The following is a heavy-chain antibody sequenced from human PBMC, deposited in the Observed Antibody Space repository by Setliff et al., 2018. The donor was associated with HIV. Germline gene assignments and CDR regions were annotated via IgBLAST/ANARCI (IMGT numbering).Heavy chain of an antibody. J-gene: IGHJ4*02. Sequence: KASETLSLTCTVSGASISSYYWSWVRQPPGKGLEWIGYIYNSGITNYNPSLESRVTISVDTSKNQFSLKVSSVTAADTAVYFCARGQDGHSVLFDYWGQGALVTVSS. V-gene: IGHV4-59*01. CDR2: IYNSGIT. CDR3: ARGQDGHSVLFDY. CDR1: GASISSYY. D-gene: IGHD3-10*02.